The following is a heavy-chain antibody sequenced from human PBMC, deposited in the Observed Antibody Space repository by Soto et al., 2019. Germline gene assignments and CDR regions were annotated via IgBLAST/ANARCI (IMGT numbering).Heavy chain of an antibody. CDR3: ARRGSSGWYGGRWFDP. Sequence: EVQLVKSGVEVKKPGESLKISCKGSGYSFTSYWIGWVRQMPGKGLEWMGIIYPGDSDTRYSPSFQGQVTISADKSISTAYLQWSSLKASDTAMYYCARRGSSGWYGGRWFDPWGQGTLVTVSS. CDR2: IYPGDSDT. D-gene: IGHD6-19*01. V-gene: IGHV5-51*03. CDR1: GYSFTSYW. J-gene: IGHJ5*02.